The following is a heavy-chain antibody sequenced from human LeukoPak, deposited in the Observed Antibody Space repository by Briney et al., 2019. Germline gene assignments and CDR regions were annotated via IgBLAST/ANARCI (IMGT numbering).Heavy chain of an antibody. J-gene: IGHJ4*02. Sequence: SETLSLTCAVYGGSFSGYYWSWIRQPPGKGLEWIGEINHSGSTNYNPSLKSRVTISVDTSKNQFSLKLSSVTAADMAVYYCARVLGTVHFDYWGQGTLVTVSS. V-gene: IGHV4-34*01. CDR3: ARVLGTVHFDY. D-gene: IGHD4-17*01. CDR1: GGSFSGYY. CDR2: INHSGST.